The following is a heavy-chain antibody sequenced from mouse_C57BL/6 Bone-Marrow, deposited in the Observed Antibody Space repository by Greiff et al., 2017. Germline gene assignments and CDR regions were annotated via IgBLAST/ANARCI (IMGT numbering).Heavy chain of an antibody. J-gene: IGHJ1*03. Sequence: EVQVVESGGGLVQPGESLKLSCESNEYEFPSHDMSWVRKTPEKRLELVAAINSDGGSTYYPDTMERRFIISRDNTKKTLYLQMSSLRSEDTALYYCARLIYDGYLYWYFDVWGTGTTVTVSS. CDR2: INSDGGST. V-gene: IGHV5-2*01. CDR1: EYEFPSHD. CDR3: ARLIYDGYLYWYFDV. D-gene: IGHD2-3*01.